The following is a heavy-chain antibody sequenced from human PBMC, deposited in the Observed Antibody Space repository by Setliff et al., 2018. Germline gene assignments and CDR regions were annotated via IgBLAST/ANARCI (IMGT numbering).Heavy chain of an antibody. CDR1: GGSIRSGSFY. V-gene: IGHV4-61*02. CDR2: VHASGSP. Sequence: PSETLSLTCTVSGGSIRSGSFYWSWIRQSAEKGLEWIGRVHASGSPNYNPSFKGRVTISLDTSTNQFSLNLNSVTAADTAVYYCARDNRARHYMDVWGKGTTVTVSS. CDR3: ARDNRARHYMDV. J-gene: IGHJ6*03. D-gene: IGHD3-10*01.